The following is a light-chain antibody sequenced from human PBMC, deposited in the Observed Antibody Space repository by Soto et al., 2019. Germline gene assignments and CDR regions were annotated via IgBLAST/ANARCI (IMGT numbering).Light chain of an antibody. Sequence: QSALTQFACVSGSPGRSITISRSGTSSDLAIYNYLTCYQQQPGKAPKLRIYQVTNPPSGVSKRYSGSRSGKTASFAMYDRQTADEADYYFSSYTEGTNYVFGSGTKPTVL. V-gene: IGLV2-14*03. CDR3: SSYTEGTNYV. J-gene: IGLJ1*01. CDR2: QVT. CDR1: SSDLAIYNY.